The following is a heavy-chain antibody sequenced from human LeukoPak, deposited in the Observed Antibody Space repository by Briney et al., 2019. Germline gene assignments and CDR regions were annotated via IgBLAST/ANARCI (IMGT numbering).Heavy chain of an antibody. CDR1: TYSFSDYW. CDR2: IYPGDSDT. D-gene: IGHD3-10*01. J-gene: IGHJ4*02. CDR3: TRLIGSGWYFDY. Sequence: GESLKISCKGSTYSFSDYWIGWVRQMPGKGLEWVAIIYPGDSDTRYSPSFQGQVTNSAEKSISTVYLQWSSLQASDTAMYYCTRLIGSGWYFDYWGQRTLVTVSS. V-gene: IGHV5-51*01.